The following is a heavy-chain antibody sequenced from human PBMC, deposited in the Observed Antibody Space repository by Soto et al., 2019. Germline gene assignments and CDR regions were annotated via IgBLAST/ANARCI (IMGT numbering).Heavy chain of an antibody. CDR3: AREASVAALNWFDP. CDR1: GFTFSSYA. CDR2: ISYDGSNK. V-gene: IGHV3-30-3*01. D-gene: IGHD6-6*01. Sequence: PGGSLRLSCAASGFTFSSYAMHWVRQAPGKGLEWVAVISYDGSNKYYADSVKGRFTISRDNSKNTLYLQMNSLTPEDTATYYCAREASVAALNWFDPWGQGTLVTVSS. J-gene: IGHJ5*02.